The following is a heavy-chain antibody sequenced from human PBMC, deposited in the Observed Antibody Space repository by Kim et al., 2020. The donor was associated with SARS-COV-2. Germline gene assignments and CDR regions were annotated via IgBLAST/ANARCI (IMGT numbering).Heavy chain of an antibody. CDR3: AKALSVWVKYYPYAFDI. V-gene: IGHV3-30*18. CDR2: ISYDGSNK. D-gene: IGHD3-10*01. CDR1: GFTFSSYG. Sequence: GGSLRLSCAASGFTFSSYGMHWVRQAPGKGLEWVAIISYDGSNKYYADSVKGRFTISRDNSKNTMYLQMNSLRAEDTAVYYCAKALSVWVKYYPYAFDI. J-gene: IGHJ3*02.